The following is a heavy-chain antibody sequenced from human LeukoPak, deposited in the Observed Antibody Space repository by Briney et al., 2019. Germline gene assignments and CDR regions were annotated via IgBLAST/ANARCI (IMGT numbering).Heavy chain of an antibody. Sequence: ASVKVSCKASGYTFTSYGISWVRQAPGQGLEWMGWISAYNGNTNYAQKLQGRVTMTTDTSTSTAYMELRSLRAEDTAVYYCARANTYDSNYYYGMDVWGQGTTVTVSS. D-gene: IGHD5-12*01. CDR2: ISAYNGNT. CDR1: GYTFTSYG. J-gene: IGHJ6*02. V-gene: IGHV1-18*01. CDR3: ARANTYDSNYYYGMDV.